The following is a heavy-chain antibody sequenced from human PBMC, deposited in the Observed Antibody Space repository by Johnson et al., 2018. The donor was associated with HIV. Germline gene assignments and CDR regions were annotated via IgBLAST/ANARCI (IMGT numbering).Heavy chain of an antibody. V-gene: IGHV3-11*04. CDR2: ISSSGSTI. J-gene: IGHJ3*02. Sequence: QVQLVESVGGLVQPGGSLRLSCAVSGFSFSDYYMSWIRQAPGKGLEWVSYISSSGSTIYYADSVRGRLTISRDNSKKMVYLQMNSLRTEDTAVYYCAKDVGNYWPDAFDIWGQGTMVTVSS. CDR1: GFSFSDYY. CDR3: AKDVGNYWPDAFDI. D-gene: IGHD3-22*01.